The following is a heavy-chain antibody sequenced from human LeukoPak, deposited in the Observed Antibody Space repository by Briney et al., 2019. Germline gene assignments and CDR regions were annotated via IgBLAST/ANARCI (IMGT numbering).Heavy chain of an antibody. CDR3: ARAGDYYGSGSYKRLYYMDV. D-gene: IGHD3-10*01. CDR1: GGSFSGYY. J-gene: IGHJ6*03. V-gene: IGHV4-34*01. CDR2: INHSGST. Sequence: SETLSLTCAVYGGSFSGYYWSWIRQPPGKGLEWIGEINHSGSTNYNPSLKSRVTISVDTSKNQFSLKLSSVTAADTAVYYCARAGDYYGSGSYKRLYYMDVWGKGTTVTVSS.